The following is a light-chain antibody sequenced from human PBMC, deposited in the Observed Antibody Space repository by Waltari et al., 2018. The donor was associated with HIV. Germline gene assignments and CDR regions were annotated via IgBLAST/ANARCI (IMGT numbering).Light chain of an antibody. V-gene: IGLV1-36*01. CDR1: SSNIGSNA. Sequence: QSVLTQPPSVSEVPRQRVTISCSGSSSNIGSNAVSWYQQFPGQAPKLLSYYDERLPAGVADRFSGSKSDTSASVSISGLQSGDEAAYFCATWDDSLNVYVFGTATKVTVL. CDR2: YDE. J-gene: IGLJ1*01. CDR3: ATWDDSLNVYV.